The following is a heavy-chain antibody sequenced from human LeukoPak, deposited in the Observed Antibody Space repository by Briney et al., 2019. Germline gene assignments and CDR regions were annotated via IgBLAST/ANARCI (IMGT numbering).Heavy chain of an antibody. CDR2: IYYSGST. CDR3: ARDGYSSSPDV. D-gene: IGHD6-13*01. J-gene: IGHJ6*02. CDR1: GGSISSYY. V-gene: IGHV4-59*01. Sequence: SETLSLTWTVSGGSISSYYWSWIRQPPGKGLEWIGYIYYSGSTNYNPSLKSRVTISVDTSKNQFSLKLSSVTAADTAVYYCARDGYSSSPDVWGQGTTVTVSS.